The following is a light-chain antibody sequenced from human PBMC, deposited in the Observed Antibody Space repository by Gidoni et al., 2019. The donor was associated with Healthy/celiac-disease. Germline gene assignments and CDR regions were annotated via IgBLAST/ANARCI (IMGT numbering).Light chain of an antibody. Sequence: EIVMTQSPATLSVSPGERATLSCRASQSVSSNLAWYQQKPGQPPRLLIYGASTRATGIPARFSGSGSGTEFTLTISSLQSEDFAVYYCQQYNNWPPLTFGGETKVEIK. V-gene: IGKV3-15*01. CDR1: QSVSSN. CDR3: QQYNNWPPLT. J-gene: IGKJ4*01. CDR2: GAS.